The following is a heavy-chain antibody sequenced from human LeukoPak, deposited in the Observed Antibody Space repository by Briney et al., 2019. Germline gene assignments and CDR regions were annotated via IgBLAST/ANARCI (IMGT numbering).Heavy chain of an antibody. V-gene: IGHV1-18*01. CDR1: GYTFTSYG. Sequence: ASVKVSCKASGYTFTSYGISWVRQAPGQGLEWMGWISAYNGNTNYAQELQGRVTMTTDTSTSTAYMELRSLRSDDTAVYYCARDTSDFSDYLDYYYGMDVWGQGTTVTASS. CDR2: ISAYNGNT. CDR3: ARDTSDFSDYLDYYYGMDV. D-gene: IGHD3-3*01. J-gene: IGHJ6*02.